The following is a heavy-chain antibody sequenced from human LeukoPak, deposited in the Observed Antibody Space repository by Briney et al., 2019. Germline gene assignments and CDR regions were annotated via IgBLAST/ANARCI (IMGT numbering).Heavy chain of an antibody. J-gene: IGHJ4*02. CDR3: ARVGGHCTSTSCPPPDY. CDR1: GFTFSSYN. Sequence: PGGSLRLSCAASGFTFSSYNMDWVRQAPGKGLESVSFIDSSSRYIYQADSVKGRFTISRDNAKSSVFLQMNSLRAEDTAVYYCARVGGHCTSTSCPPPDYWGQGTLVTVSS. CDR2: IDSSSRYI. D-gene: IGHD2-2*01. V-gene: IGHV3-21*01.